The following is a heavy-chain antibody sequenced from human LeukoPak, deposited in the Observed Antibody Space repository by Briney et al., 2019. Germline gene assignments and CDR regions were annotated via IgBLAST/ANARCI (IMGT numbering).Heavy chain of an antibody. CDR2: ISAYNGNT. V-gene: IGHV1-18*01. CDR1: GYTFTSYG. J-gene: IGHJ4*02. CDR3: ARVPLCVVYYYGSGAAFDY. D-gene: IGHD3-10*01. Sequence: ASVKVSCKASGYTFTSYGISWVRQAPGQGLEWMGWISAYNGNTNYAQKLQGRVTMTTDTSTSTAYMELRSLRSDDTAVYYCARVPLCVVYYYGSGAAFDYWGQGTLVTVSS.